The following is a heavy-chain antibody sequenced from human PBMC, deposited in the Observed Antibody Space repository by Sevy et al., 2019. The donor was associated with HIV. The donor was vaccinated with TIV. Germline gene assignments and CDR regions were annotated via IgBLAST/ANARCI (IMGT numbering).Heavy chain of an antibody. CDR2: IHYTGGT. J-gene: IGHJ4*02. D-gene: IGHD5-12*01. V-gene: IGHV4-30-4*02. CDR3: VSKRGYNHGPFDY. Sequence: SETLSLTCTVSGGSISNSDSYWSWIRQPPGKGLEWIGYIHYTGGTYYNPFLKSRVAMSVDTSENQFSLKLSFMTEAETPVYYCVSKRGYNHGPFDYWGQGSLVTVSS. CDR1: GGSISNSDSY.